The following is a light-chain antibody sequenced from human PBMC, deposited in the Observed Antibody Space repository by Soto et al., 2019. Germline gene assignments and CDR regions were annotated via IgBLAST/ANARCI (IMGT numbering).Light chain of an antibody. J-gene: IGKJ1*01. CDR2: GTS. V-gene: IGKV1-6*01. CDR1: QGIRAD. CDR3: LQDYDSPRT. Sequence: AIQMTQSPSSLSASVGDRVTITCRASQGIRADLGGYQQKPGEAPNLMIYGTSTLHTGVPSRFSGSGSGEDFTLTISSLQPEDFETHYCLQDYDSPRTFGQGTKVEIK.